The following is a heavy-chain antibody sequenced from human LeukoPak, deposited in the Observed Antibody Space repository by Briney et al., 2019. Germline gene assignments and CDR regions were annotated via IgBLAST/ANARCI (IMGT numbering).Heavy chain of an antibody. Sequence: SETLSLTCTVSGGSISSSNYFWGWIRQPPGKGLEWIGSISYSGRTYYHPSLESRVTISVDTSKNQFSLKLNSVTAADTAVYYCARGGSYTPYWDQGTLVTVSS. D-gene: IGHD1-26*01. CDR2: ISYSGRT. CDR3: ARGGSYTPY. V-gene: IGHV4-39*01. CDR1: GGSISSSNYF. J-gene: IGHJ4*02.